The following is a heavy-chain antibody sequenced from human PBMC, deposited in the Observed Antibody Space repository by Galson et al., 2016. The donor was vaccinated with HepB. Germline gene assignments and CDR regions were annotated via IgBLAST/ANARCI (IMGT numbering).Heavy chain of an antibody. V-gene: IGHV3-9*01. J-gene: IGHJ3*02. CDR3: AKATSSSWAGALDI. CDR2: ISWNSGSI. D-gene: IGHD6-13*01. Sequence: SLRLSCAASGFTFDDYAMHWVRQAPGKGLEWVSGISWNSGSIDYADSVKGRFTISRDNAKNSLYLQMNSLRGEDKAFYYCAKATSSSWAGALDIWGQGTMVTVSS. CDR1: GFTFDDYA.